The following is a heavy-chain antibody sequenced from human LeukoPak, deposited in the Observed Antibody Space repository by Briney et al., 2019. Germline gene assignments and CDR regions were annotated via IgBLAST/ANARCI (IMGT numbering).Heavy chain of an antibody. Sequence: SETLSLTCAVSNYSISSAYYWGWIRQPPGKGLEWIGSIYHRGSADYNPSLKSRVTISVDTSKNQFSLKLKSVTAADTAVYYCARRGIRDLQIGNWFDPWGQGILVIVSS. J-gene: IGHJ5*02. CDR1: NYSISSAYY. V-gene: IGHV4-38-2*01. CDR2: IYHRGSA. D-gene: IGHD3-10*01. CDR3: ARRGIRDLQIGNWFDP.